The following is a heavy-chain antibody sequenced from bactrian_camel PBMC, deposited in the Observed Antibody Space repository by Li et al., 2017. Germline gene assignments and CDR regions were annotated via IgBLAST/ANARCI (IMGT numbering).Heavy chain of an antibody. CDR2: INEPGAHT. CDR1: GFSFSSYY. D-gene: IGHD7*01. J-gene: IGHJ7*01. V-gene: IGHV3S1*01. Sequence: HVQLVESGGGLVQPGGSLRLSCTASGFSFSSYYINWVRQAPGKGLEWLSGINEPGAHTYYADSVKGRFTISRDNAKNTLYLQLNSLTTEDTAMYYCVKEVVPGSGWAMDYWGKGTQVTVS.